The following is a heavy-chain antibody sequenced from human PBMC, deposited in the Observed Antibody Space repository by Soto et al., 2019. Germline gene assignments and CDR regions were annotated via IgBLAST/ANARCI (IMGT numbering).Heavy chain of an antibody. CDR1: GFTFSSYG. J-gene: IGHJ4*02. V-gene: IGHV3-33*01. D-gene: IGHD3-22*01. CDR2: IWYDGSNK. CDR3: ARDPAPLSSGYYYYFGY. Sequence: QVQLVESGGGVVQPGRSLRLSCAASGFTFSSYGMHWVRQAPGKGLEWVAVIWYDGSNKYYADSVKGRFTISRDNSKNTLYLQMNSLRAEDTAVYYCARDPAPLSSGYYYYFGYWGQGTLVTVSS.